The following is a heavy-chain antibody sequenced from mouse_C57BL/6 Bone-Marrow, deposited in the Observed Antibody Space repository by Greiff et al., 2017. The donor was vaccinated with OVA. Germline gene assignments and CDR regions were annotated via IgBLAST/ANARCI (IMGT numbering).Heavy chain of an antibody. V-gene: IGHV1-61*01. CDR1: GYTFTSYW. Sequence: QVQLQQPGAELVRPGSSVKLSCKASGYTFTSYWMDWVKQRPGQGLDWIGNIYPSDSETHYNQKFKVKATLTVDKSSSTAYMQLSSLTSEDSAVYYCAIWLPYWYFEGWGTAPTVTVSS. D-gene: IGHD2-2*01. J-gene: IGHJ1*03. CDR2: IYPSDSET. CDR3: AIWLPYWYFEG.